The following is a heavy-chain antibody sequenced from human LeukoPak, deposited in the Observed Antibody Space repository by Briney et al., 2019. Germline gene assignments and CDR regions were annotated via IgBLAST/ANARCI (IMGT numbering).Heavy chain of an antibody. CDR3: ATINPGIMAARAKEWGMDG. Sequence: GGSLRLSCAASGFTFSSYGMHWVRQAPGKGLEWVAVIWYDGSNKYYADSVKGRFTISRDNSKNTLYLQMNSLRAEDTAVYYCATINPGIMAARAKEWGMDGGGQGTTVTVSS. CDR2: IWYDGSNK. V-gene: IGHV3-33*08. D-gene: IGHD6-6*01. J-gene: IGHJ6*02. CDR1: GFTFSSYG.